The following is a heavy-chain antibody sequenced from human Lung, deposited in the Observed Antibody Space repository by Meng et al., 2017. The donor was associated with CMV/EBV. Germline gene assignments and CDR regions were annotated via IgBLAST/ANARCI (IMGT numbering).Heavy chain of an antibody. CDR1: GYTFTSHA. CDR3: ARGNGWRFDY. J-gene: IGHJ4*02. CDR2: IITDTGVP. D-gene: IGHD6-19*01. V-gene: IGHV7-4-1*01. Sequence: QGRVVQSGSELKKPGASGTVSCKASGYTFTSHAINWARQTPGQGLEWMGWIITDTGVPTYAQGFTGRFVFSLDTSVSTAYLRIDSLKADDTAVYYCARGNGWRFDYWGQGTLVTVSS.